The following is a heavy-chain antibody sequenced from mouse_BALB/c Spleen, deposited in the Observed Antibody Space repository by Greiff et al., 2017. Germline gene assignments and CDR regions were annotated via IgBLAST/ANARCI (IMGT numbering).Heavy chain of an antibody. D-gene: IGHD2-1*01. CDR1: GFPITSGYF. Sequence: QVQLKESGPGLVKPSQSLFLACSFTGFPITSGYFWIWIRQSPGKPLEWMGYITHSGETFYNPSLQSPISITRETSKNQFFLQLNSVTTEDTAMYYCAGDIYGNYYFDYWGQGTTLTVSS. CDR3: AGDIYGNYYFDY. CDR2: ITHSGET. V-gene: IGHV12-3*02. J-gene: IGHJ2*01.